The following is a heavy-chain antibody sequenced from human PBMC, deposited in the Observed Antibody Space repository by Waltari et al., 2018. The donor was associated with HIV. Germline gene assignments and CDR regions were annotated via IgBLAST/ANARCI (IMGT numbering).Heavy chain of an antibody. V-gene: IGHV1-3*01. CDR1: GYTFTSYA. Sequence: QVQLVQSGAEVKKPGASVKVYCKASGYTFTSYAMHWVRQAPGKRLEVMGWINAGNGSTKISQRCQGRGPITRDTAASTADMALSSLSSEDTAVYYCARGRCYDSSGPYFDYWGQGTLVTVSS. CDR3: ARGRCYDSSGPYFDY. CDR2: INAGNGST. D-gene: IGHD3-22*01. J-gene: IGHJ4*02.